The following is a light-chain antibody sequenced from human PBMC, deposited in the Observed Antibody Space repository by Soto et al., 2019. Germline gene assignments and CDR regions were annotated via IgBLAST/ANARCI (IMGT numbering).Light chain of an antibody. CDR1: SSDVGGYNY. Sequence: QSALTQPPSASGSPGQSVTISCTGTSSDVGGYNYVSWYQQHPGKAPKLMIYEVNKRPSGVPDRFSGSKSGNTASLTVSGLQAEDEADYYCSSHAGSHRVVFGGGTKLTVL. J-gene: IGLJ2*01. CDR3: SSHAGSHRVV. CDR2: EVN. V-gene: IGLV2-8*01.